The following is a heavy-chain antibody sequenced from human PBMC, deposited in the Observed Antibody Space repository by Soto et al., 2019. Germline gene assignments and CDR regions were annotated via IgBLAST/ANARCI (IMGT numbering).Heavy chain of an antibody. CDR3: AKDLGIVGPSREDYYGMDV. CDR2: ISYDGSNK. D-gene: IGHD1-26*01. J-gene: IGHJ6*02. CDR1: GFTFSSYG. V-gene: IGHV3-30*18. Sequence: QVQLVESGGGVVQPGRSLRLSCAASGFTFSSYGMHWVRQAPGKGLEWVAVISYDGSNKYYADSVKGRFTISRDNSKNTLYLQMNSLRAEDTAVYYCAKDLGIVGPSREDYYGMDVWGQGTTVTVSS.